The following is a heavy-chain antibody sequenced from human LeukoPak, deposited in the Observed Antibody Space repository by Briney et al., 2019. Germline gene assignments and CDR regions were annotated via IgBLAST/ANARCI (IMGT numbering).Heavy chain of an antibody. J-gene: IGHJ4*02. CDR2: ISSGGTYI. V-gene: IGHV3-21*01. CDR3: ARDRPTGRSRGVVVQ. CDR1: GFTFDTYA. Sequence: GASLRLSCAASGFTFDTYAMTWVRPAPGKGLEWVSSISSGGTYIYYAESLRGRSTISRDNTKNFLYLQLSTLRVEDTAVYYCARDRPTGRSRGVVVQWGQGTLVTVSS. D-gene: IGHD2-15*01.